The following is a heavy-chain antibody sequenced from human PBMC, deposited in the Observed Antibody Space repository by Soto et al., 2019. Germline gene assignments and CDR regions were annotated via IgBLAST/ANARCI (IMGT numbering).Heavy chain of an antibody. J-gene: IGHJ4*02. V-gene: IGHV4-31*03. CDR1: GGSISSGGYY. CDR2: IYYSGRT. Sequence: QVQLQESGPGLVKPSQTLSLTCTVSGGSISSGGYYWSWIRQHQGKGREWIGYIYYSGRTYYNPSRNSRVTISVDTSKNQYSLKLSSVTAADTAVYCCARGPSGSYSWGVIDTDDWGQGTLVTVSS. CDR3: ARGPSGSYSWGVIDTDD. D-gene: IGHD3-10*01.